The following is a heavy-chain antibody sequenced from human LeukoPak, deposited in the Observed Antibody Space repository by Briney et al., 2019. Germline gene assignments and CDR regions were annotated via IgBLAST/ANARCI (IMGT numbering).Heavy chain of an antibody. D-gene: IGHD3-3*01. J-gene: IGHJ5*02. V-gene: IGHV4-34*01. CDR3: AREVPGPYYDFWSGSLYRGWFDP. CDR1: GGSFSGYY. CDR2: INHSGST. Sequence: SETLSLTCAVYGGSFSGYYWSWIRQPPGKGLEWIGEINHSGSTNYNPSLKSRVTISVDTSKNQFSLKLSSVTAADTAVYYCAREVPGPYYDFWSGSLYRGWFDPWGQGTLVTVSS.